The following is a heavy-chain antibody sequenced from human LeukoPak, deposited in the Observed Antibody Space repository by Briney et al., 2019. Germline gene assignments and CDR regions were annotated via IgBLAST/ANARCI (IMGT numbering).Heavy chain of an antibody. D-gene: IGHD6-13*01. V-gene: IGHV3-21*01. J-gene: IGHJ3*02. Sequence: GGSLRLSCAASGFTFSSYSMNWVRQAPGKGLEWVSSISSSSSYIYYADSVKGRFTISRDNAKNSLYLQMNSLRAEDTAVYYCARLRSPAAAGTTDAFDIWGQGTMVTVSS. CDR1: GFTFSSYS. CDR3: ARLRSPAAAGTTDAFDI. CDR2: ISSSSSYI.